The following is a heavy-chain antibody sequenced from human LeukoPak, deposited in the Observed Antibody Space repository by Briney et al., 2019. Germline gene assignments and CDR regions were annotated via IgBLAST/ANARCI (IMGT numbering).Heavy chain of an antibody. CDR2: INLKSGAT. J-gene: IGHJ6*03. D-gene: IGHD5-12*01. V-gene: IGHV1-2*02. CDR1: GYTFTGYF. Sequence: ASVKVSCKTSGYTFTGYFMHWVRQAPGQGLEWMGWINLKSGATNYAQKFQGRVTMTRDTSISTAYMELSRLRSDDTAVYYCARGSSGYSGYDYYYYYYYMDVWGKGTTVTVSS. CDR3: ARGSSGYSGYDYYYYYYYMDV.